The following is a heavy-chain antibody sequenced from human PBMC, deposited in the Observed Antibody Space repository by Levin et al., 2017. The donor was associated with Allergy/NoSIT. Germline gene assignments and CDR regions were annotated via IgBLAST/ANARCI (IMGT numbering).Heavy chain of an antibody. CDR1: GYTFTSYG. J-gene: IGHJ5*02. CDR3: ARGVTMVRGVMALGWFDP. D-gene: IGHD3-10*01. Sequence: ASVKVSCKASGYTFTSYGISWVRQAPGQGLEWMGWISAYNGNTNYAQKLQGRVTMTTDTSTSTAYMELRSLRSDDTAVYYCARGVTMVRGVMALGWFDPWGQGTLVTVSS. CDR2: ISAYNGNT. V-gene: IGHV1-18*01.